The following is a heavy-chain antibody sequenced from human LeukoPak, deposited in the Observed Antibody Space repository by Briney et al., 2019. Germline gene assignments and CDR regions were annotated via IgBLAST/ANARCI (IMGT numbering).Heavy chain of an antibody. J-gene: IGHJ4*02. D-gene: IGHD3-10*01. CDR1: GFTFSYYS. CDR3: ARDHRSGSGSGTQANDY. CDR2: ISSSSKTI. V-gene: IGHV3-48*02. Sequence: GGSLRLSCAASGFTFSYYSMNWVRQAPGKGLEWVSYISSSSKTIYYADSVKGRFTISRDNAKKSLDLQMNSLRDEDTAVYYCARDHRSGSGSGTQANDYWGQGTLVTVST.